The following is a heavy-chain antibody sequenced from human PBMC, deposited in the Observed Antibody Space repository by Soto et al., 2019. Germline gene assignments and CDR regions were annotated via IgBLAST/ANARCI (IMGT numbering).Heavy chain of an antibody. CDR1: GGSISSGGYY. V-gene: IGHV4-31*03. D-gene: IGHD3-10*01. J-gene: IGHJ5*02. Sequence: QVQLQESGPGLVKPSQTLSLTCTVSGGSISSGGYYWSWIRQHPGKGLEWIGYIYYSGSTYYNPSLKSRVTISVDTSKNQFSLKRSSVTAADTAVYYCARGGWVRGVMISYWFDPWGQGTLVTVSS. CDR3: ARGGWVRGVMISYWFDP. CDR2: IYYSGST.